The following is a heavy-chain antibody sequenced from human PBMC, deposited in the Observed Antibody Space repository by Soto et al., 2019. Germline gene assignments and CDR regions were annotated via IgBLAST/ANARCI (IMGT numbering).Heavy chain of an antibody. D-gene: IGHD2-21*01. J-gene: IGHJ3*02. CDR3: ARLIGYGGDDAFDI. Sequence: PGESLKICFTGSGYRFTSYWIGGVRQMPGKGLEWMGIIYPGDSDTRYSPSFQGQVTISADKSISTAYLQWSSLKASDTAMYYCARLIGYGGDDAFDISGQGTMVTVS. V-gene: IGHV5-51*01. CDR1: GYRFTSYW. CDR2: IYPGDSDT.